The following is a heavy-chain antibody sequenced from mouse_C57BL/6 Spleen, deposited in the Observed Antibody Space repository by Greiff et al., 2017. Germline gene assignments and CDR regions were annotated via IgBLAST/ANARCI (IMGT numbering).Heavy chain of an antibody. J-gene: IGHJ4*01. Sequence: EVQGVESGEGLVKPGGSLKLSCAASGFTFSSYAMSWVRQTPEKRLEWVAYISSGGDYNYYADTVKGRVTISRDNARNTPYLQMSSLKSEDAAMYYCALYYDYDVAMDYWGQGTSVTVSS. D-gene: IGHD2-4*01. CDR1: GFTFSSYA. V-gene: IGHV5S21*01. CDR2: ISSGGDYN. CDR3: ALYYDYDVAMDY.